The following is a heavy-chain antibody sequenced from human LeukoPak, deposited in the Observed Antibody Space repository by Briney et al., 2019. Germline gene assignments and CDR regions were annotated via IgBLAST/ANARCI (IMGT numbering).Heavy chain of an antibody. J-gene: IGHJ6*02. D-gene: IGHD3-10*01. V-gene: IGHV3-13*01. CDR1: GFTFSSYD. CDR3: ARDQKGVRGVYYYYYGMDV. Sequence: GGSLRLSCVASGFTFSSYDMHWARQGTGKGLEWVSAIGTAGDTYYPGSVKGRFTISRENAKNSLFLQMDSLRAEDTAVYYCARDQKGVRGVYYYYYGMDVWGQGTTVTVSS. CDR2: IGTAGDT.